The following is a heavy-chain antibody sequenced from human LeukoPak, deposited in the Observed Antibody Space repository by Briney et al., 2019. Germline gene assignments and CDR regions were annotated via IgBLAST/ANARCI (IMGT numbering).Heavy chain of an antibody. V-gene: IGHV1-46*01. Sequence: ASVKVSCKASGYTFTSYYMHWVRQAPGHGLEWMGIINPSGGSTSYAQKFQGRVTMTRDMSTSTVYMELSSLRSEDTAVYYCATSTPLLRYFDWFNKGHHYYYMDVWGKGTTVTVSS. J-gene: IGHJ6*03. D-gene: IGHD3-9*01. CDR2: INPSGGST. CDR1: GYTFTSYY. CDR3: ATSTPLLRYFDWFNKGHHYYYMDV.